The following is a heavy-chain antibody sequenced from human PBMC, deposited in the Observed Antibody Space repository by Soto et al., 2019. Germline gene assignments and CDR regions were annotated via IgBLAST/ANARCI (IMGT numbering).Heavy chain of an antibody. CDR1: GFTFSSYG. D-gene: IGHD5-18*01. J-gene: IGHJ6*02. CDR2: IWFDGSNK. V-gene: IGHV3-33*01. CDR3: ATGDTAMDVYYYYGMDV. Sequence: HPGGSLRLSCAASGFTFSSYGMHWVRQAPGKGLEWVAVIWFDGSNKYYADSVKGRFTISRDNSKNTLYLQMNSLRAEDTAVYYCATGDTAMDVYYYYGMDVWGQGTTVTVS.